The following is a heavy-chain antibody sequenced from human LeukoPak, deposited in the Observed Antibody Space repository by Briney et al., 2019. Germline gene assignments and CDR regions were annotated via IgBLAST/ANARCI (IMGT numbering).Heavy chain of an antibody. CDR3: ARGAYGGRDFDY. D-gene: IGHD4-23*01. CDR2: TRNKANSYTT. CDR1: GFTFSDHY. V-gene: IGHV3-72*01. Sequence: GSLRLSCAASGFTFSDHYMDWVRQAPGKGLEWVGRTRNKANSYTTEYAASVKGRFTISRDDSKNSLYLQMNSLKTEDTAVYYCARGAYGGRDFDYWGQGTLVTVSS. J-gene: IGHJ4*02.